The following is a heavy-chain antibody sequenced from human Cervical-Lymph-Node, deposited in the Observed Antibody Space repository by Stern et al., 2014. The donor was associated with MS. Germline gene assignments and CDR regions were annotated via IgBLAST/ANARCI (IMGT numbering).Heavy chain of an antibody. V-gene: IGHV3-23*04. J-gene: IGHJ4*02. D-gene: IGHD6-19*01. Sequence: EDQLVESGGGLVQPGGSLRLSCVASGFTFRNYAMTWVRQAPGQGLEWVSSIGVSGGNTYYPDSVNGRFXISRDNSKNTLYLQISSLRAEDTAVYYCAKDGRQWPVPXYFDYWGQGXLVTVSS. CDR1: GFTFRNYA. CDR3: AKDGRQWPVPXYFDY. CDR2: IGVSGGNT.